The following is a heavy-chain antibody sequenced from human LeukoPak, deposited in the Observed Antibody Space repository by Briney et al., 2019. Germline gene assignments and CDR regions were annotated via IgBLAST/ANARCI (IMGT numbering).Heavy chain of an antibody. CDR2: ISGSSSII. CDR3: ARDFEASFDS. V-gene: IGHV3-48*02. J-gene: IGHJ4*02. Sequence: GGSLRLSCAASGFTFSTYSMNWVRQAPGKGLEWVSYISGSSSIIHYADSVKGRFTISRDNAKKSLFLQMNSLRDEDTAVYYCARDFEASFDSWGQGTQVIVSS. D-gene: IGHD2-21*01. CDR1: GFTFSTYS.